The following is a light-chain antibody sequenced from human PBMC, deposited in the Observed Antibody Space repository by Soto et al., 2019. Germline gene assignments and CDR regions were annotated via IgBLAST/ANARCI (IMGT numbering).Light chain of an antibody. J-gene: IGKJ1*01. V-gene: IGKV3-15*01. Sequence: EIVMTQSPATLSVSPGERATLSCRASQSVNNKLAWYQQKPGQAPRLLIYGASTRATGIPARFSGYGSGTEFTLTISSLQSEDFGVYYCQQYNNWPPVRTFGQGTKVEIK. CDR2: GAS. CDR1: QSVNNK. CDR3: QQYNNWPPVRT.